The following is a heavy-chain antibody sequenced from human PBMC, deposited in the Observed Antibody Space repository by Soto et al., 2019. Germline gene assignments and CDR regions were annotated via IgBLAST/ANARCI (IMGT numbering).Heavy chain of an antibody. CDR1: GFTFSDYY. CDR2: ISSSGSTI. V-gene: IGHV3-11*01. D-gene: IGHD3-3*01. J-gene: IGHJ6*02. Sequence: GGSLRLSCAASGFTFSDYYMSWIRQAPGKGLEWVSYISSSGSTIYHADSVKGRFTISRDNAKNSLYLQMNSLRAEDTAVYYCARYTSTFGVVISYYYGMDVWGQGTTVTVS. CDR3: ARYTSTFGVVISYYYGMDV.